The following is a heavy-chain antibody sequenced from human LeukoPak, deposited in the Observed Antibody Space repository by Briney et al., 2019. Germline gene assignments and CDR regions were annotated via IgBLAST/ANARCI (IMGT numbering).Heavy chain of an antibody. CDR1: GFTFSSYW. D-gene: IGHD4-17*01. CDR3: ANEIRPNDY. J-gene: IGHJ4*02. Sequence: GGSLRLSCAASGFTFSSYWMSWVRQAPGKGLEWVANIKQDGSEKYYVDSVKGRFTISRDNAKNSLYLQMNSLRVKDTAVYYCANEIRPNDYWGQGTLVTVSS. V-gene: IGHV3-7*03. CDR2: IKQDGSEK.